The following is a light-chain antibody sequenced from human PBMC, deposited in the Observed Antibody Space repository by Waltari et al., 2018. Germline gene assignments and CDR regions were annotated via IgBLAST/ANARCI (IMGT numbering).Light chain of an antibody. V-gene: IGKV1-39*01. Sequence: DIQMTQSPSSLSASVGDRVTITCRASQSISGSLHWYQQKLGKAPKLLIYAASSLQRGVPARFSGSASGTYFTLTISSLQPEEFATYYCLQTYTTPLTFGGGTNVEIK. CDR2: AAS. CDR1: QSISGS. J-gene: IGKJ4*01. CDR3: LQTYTTPLT.